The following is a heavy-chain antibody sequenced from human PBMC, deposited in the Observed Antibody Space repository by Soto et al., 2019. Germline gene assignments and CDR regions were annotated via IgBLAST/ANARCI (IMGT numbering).Heavy chain of an antibody. D-gene: IGHD3-22*01. V-gene: IGHV1-69*13. CDR1: GGTFSSYA. Sequence: ASVKVSCKASGGTFSSYAISWVRQAPGQGLEWMGGIIPIFGTANYAQKFQGRVTITADESTSTAYMELSSLRSEDTAVYYCARAPRITMIVDKSYGMDVWGQGTTVTVSS. CDR3: ARAPRITMIVDKSYGMDV. CDR2: IIPIFGTA. J-gene: IGHJ6*02.